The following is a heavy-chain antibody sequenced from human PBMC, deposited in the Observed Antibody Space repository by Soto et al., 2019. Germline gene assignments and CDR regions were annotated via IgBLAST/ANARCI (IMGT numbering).Heavy chain of an antibody. CDR1: GFTFSNYC. J-gene: IGHJ4*02. Sequence: EVQLVESGGGLVQPGEALRLSCAASGFTFSNYCMNWVRQAPGKGLVWVSRIDSDGSRITYAEFVKGLFTISRDNAKNAVYLHINSLTAEDTAVYYCVRTSLMVSVATREGWWGQATLVTVSS. CDR2: IDSDGSRI. CDR3: VRTSLMVSVATREGW. D-gene: IGHD2-15*01. V-gene: IGHV3-74*01.